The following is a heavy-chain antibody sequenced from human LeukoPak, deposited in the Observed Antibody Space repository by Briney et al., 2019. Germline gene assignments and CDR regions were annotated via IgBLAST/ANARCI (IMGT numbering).Heavy chain of an antibody. J-gene: IGHJ4*02. CDR3: ARVGEQWLVFFDY. V-gene: IGHV6-1*01. Sequence: SQTLSLTCAISGDSVSSNSAAWNCIRQSPSRGLEWLARTYYRSKWDNDYAVSVKSRITINPDTSKNQVSLQLNSVTPEDTAVYYCARVGEQWLVFFDYWGQGTLVSVSS. CDR2: TYYRSKWDN. D-gene: IGHD6-19*01. CDR1: GDSVSSNSAA.